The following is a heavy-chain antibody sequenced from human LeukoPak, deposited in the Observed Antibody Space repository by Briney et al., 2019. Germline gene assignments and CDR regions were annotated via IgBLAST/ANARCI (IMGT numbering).Heavy chain of an antibody. J-gene: IGHJ4*02. CDR2: IYYSGST. D-gene: IGHD6-13*01. CDR1: GDSISTSSYY. V-gene: IGHV4-61*01. Sequence: SETLSLTCTVSGDSISTSSYYWSWIRQPPGKGLEWIGYIYYSGSTNYNPSLKSRVTISVDTSKNQFSLKLSSVTAADTAVYYCARYGYSSSWYYFDYWGQGTLVTVSS. CDR3: ARYGYSSSWYYFDY.